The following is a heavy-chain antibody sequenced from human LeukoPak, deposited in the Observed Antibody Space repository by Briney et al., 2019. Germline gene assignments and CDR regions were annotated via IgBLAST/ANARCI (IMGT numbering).Heavy chain of an antibody. Sequence: PGGSLRLSCAASGFTFSSYAMSWVRQAPGKGLEWVSAISGNGGTTYYADSVKGRFTISRDNSKNTLYLQMNSLRAEDTAVYYCAKPRDYYCHFAYWGHGTLVTVSS. CDR3: AKPRDYYCHFAY. CDR1: GFTFSSYA. J-gene: IGHJ1*01. CDR2: ISGNGGTT. V-gene: IGHV3-23*01. D-gene: IGHD3-10*01.